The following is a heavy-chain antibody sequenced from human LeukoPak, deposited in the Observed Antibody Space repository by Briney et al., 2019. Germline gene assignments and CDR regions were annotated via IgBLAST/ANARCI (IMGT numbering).Heavy chain of an antibody. CDR3: ASHRRSHGSEY. CDR1: GGSFEHYY. J-gene: IGHJ4*02. V-gene: IGHV4-59*01. D-gene: IGHD3-10*01. Sequence: SETLSLTCTVSGGSFEHYYWGWIRQPPGKGLEWIGYVYYSGSTDYSPSLKSRLTISADTSKNQFSLKLRSVSAADTAVYYCASHRRSHGSEYWGQRILVTVSS. CDR2: VYYSGST.